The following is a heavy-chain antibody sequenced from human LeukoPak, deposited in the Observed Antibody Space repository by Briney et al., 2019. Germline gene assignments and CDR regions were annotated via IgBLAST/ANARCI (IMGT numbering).Heavy chain of an antibody. D-gene: IGHD3-10*01. CDR2: ISSSSGTV. J-gene: IGHJ4*02. CDR3: ARAQTYYGSGSYLY. CDR1: GFTFSRYS. V-gene: IGHV3-48*02. Sequence: GGSLRLSCAASGFTFSRYSMNWVRQAPGKGLEWVSYISSSSGTVYYADSLKGRFTISRDNAKNSLYLQMNSLRDEDTAVYYCARAQTYYGSGSYLYWGQGTLVTVSS.